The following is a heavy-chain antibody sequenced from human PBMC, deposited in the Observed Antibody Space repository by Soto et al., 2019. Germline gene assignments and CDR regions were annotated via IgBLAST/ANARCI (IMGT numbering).Heavy chain of an antibody. CDR2: ISYDGSNK. CDR3: ARDWHIVVVTAIPSYYYYGMDV. D-gene: IGHD2-21*02. Sequence: PGGSLRLSCAASGFTFSSYAMYWVRQAPGKGLEWVAVISYDGSNKYYADSVKGRFTISRDNSKNTLYLQMNSLRAEDTAVYYCARDWHIVVVTAIPSYYYYGMDVWGQGTTVTSP. CDR1: GFTFSSYA. V-gene: IGHV3-30-3*01. J-gene: IGHJ6*02.